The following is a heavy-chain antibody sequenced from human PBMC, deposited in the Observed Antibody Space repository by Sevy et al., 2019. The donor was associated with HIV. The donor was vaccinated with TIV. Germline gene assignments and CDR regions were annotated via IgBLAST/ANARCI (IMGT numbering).Heavy chain of an antibody. CDR3: AREGWNGSGSYYNFNWFDP. V-gene: IGHV4-31*03. Sequence: SETLSLTCTVSGGSISSGGYYWSWIRQHPGKGLEWIGYIYYSGSTYYNPSLKSRVTISVDTSKNQFSLKPSSVTAAVTAVYYCAREGWNGSGSYYNFNWFDPWGQGTLVTVSS. CDR1: GGSISSGGYY. CDR2: IYYSGST. J-gene: IGHJ5*02. D-gene: IGHD3-10*01.